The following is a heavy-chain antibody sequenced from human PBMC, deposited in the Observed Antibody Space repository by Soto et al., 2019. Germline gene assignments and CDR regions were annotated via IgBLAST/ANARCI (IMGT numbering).Heavy chain of an antibody. Sequence: GGSLRLSCAASGFTFSSYGMHWVRQAPGKGLEWVAVISYDGSNKYYADSVKGRFTISRDNSKNTLYLQMNSLRAEDTAVYYCAKDSGYSSGWYVGGELRGMDVWGQGTTVTVSS. CDR2: ISYDGSNK. J-gene: IGHJ6*02. V-gene: IGHV3-30*18. D-gene: IGHD6-19*01. CDR3: AKDSGYSSGWYVGGELRGMDV. CDR1: GFTFSSYG.